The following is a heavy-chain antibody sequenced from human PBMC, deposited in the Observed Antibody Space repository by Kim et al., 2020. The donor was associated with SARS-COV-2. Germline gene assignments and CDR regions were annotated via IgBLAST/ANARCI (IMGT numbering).Heavy chain of an antibody. CDR1: GYTFTTYC. CDR3: ARDWGPSGSYAYWFDP. CDR2: INPSDGST. D-gene: IGHD1-26*01. Sequence: ASVKVSCKASGYTFTTYCMHWVRQAPGQGLEWMGIINPSDGSTTYAQKFQGRVTMTRDTSTSTVFMELSSLRSEDTAVYHCARDWGPSGSYAYWFDPWGQGTLVTVSS. V-gene: IGHV1-46*01. J-gene: IGHJ5*02.